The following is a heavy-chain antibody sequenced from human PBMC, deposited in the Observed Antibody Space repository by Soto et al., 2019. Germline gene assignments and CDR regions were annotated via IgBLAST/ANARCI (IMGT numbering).Heavy chain of an antibody. CDR1: GDSISSSY. D-gene: IGHD3-10*01. CDR2: IYYSGST. J-gene: IGHJ6*02. Sequence: SETLSLTCSVSGDSISSSYWSWIRQPPGKGLEWIGNIYYSGSTNYNPSLKSRVNISLDTSKKQFSLRLSSVTAADTAVYYCARDFGWGSGYGIDVWGQGTTVTVSS. CDR3: ARDFGWGSGYGIDV. V-gene: IGHV4-59*08.